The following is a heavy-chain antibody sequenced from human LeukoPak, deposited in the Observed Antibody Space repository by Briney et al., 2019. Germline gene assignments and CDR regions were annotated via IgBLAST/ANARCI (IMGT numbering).Heavy chain of an antibody. CDR3: ARVPPTAPSYYGMDV. Sequence: SETLSLTCSVSGDFISSYYWTWIRQPPGKQLEWIGYVYSTGSTNYNPSLKSRVTISVDTSRNQYSLNLNSVTAADTAVYYCARVPPTAPSYYGMDVWGHGTTVTVSS. CDR1: GDFISSYY. D-gene: IGHD3-10*01. V-gene: IGHV4-59*01. CDR2: VYSTGST. J-gene: IGHJ6*02.